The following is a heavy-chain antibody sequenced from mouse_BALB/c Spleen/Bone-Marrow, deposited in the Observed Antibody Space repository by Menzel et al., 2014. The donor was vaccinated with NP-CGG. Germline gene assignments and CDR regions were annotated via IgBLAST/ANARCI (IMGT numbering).Heavy chain of an antibody. CDR3: ARGGITTVVPYSMDY. V-gene: IGHV1-54*03. CDR1: GYAFTNYL. CDR2: IDPRSGGT. Sequence: QVQLQQSGAELVRPGTSVKVSCKASGYAFTNYLIEWVKQRPGQGLEWIGEIDPRSGGTDYNEKFKGKAPLTADKSSSTAYMQLNSLTSGDSAVYFCARGGITTVVPYSMDYWGQGTSVTVSS. J-gene: IGHJ4*01. D-gene: IGHD1-1*01.